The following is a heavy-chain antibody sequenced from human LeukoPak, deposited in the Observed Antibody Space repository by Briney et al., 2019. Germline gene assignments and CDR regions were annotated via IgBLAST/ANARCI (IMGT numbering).Heavy chain of an antibody. V-gene: IGHV4-34*01. CDR2: INHSGST. CDR1: GGSISGYY. J-gene: IGHJ3*02. D-gene: IGHD1-26*01. CDR3: ASSLEVVGAFDI. Sequence: PSETLSLTCTVSGGSISGYYWSWIRQPPGKGLEWIGEINHSGSTNYIPSLKSRVTISVDTSKNQFSLKLSSVTAADTAVYYCASSLEVVGAFDIWGQGTMVTVSS.